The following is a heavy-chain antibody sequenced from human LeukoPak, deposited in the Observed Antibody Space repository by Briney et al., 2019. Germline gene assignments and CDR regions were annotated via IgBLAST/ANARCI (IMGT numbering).Heavy chain of an antibody. V-gene: IGHV3-64*01. J-gene: IGHJ4*02. D-gene: IGHD3-10*01. CDR2: ISSNGGST. CDR1: VFTFSSFS. CDR3: AREYYGGYVDY. Sequence: RGGSLRLSCAASVFTFSSFSMHWVRQAPGKGLESVSAISSNGGSTYYANSVKGRFTISRDNSKNTLYLQMGSLRAEDMAVYYCAREYYGGYVDYWGQGTLVTVSS.